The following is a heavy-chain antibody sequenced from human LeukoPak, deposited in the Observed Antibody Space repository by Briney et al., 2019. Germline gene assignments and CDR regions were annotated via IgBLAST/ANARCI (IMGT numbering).Heavy chain of an antibody. Sequence: GGSLRLSCAASGFTFSSYEMYWVRQAPGKGLEWVSYISSSGSTIYYADSVKGRFTISRDNAKNSLYLQMNSLRAEDTAVYYCARVAGYSSGWLAFDYWGQGTLVTVSS. D-gene: IGHD6-19*01. V-gene: IGHV3-48*03. CDR3: ARVAGYSSGWLAFDY. CDR1: GFTFSSYE. J-gene: IGHJ4*02. CDR2: ISSSGSTI.